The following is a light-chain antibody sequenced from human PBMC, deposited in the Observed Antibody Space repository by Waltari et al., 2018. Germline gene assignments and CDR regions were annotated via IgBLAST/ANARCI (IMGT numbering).Light chain of an antibody. CDR1: NIEAKS. CDR3: QVWDSSGDLLVI. J-gene: IGLJ2*01. CDR2: DDS. Sequence: SYVLTQPHSVSVAPGQTARITCGGDNIEAKSVHWYQQKPGQAPVVVVFDDSDRPSGIPERFPGANSGNTATLTISRVEGGDEADYFCQVWDSSGDLLVIFGGGTKLTVL. V-gene: IGLV3-21*02.